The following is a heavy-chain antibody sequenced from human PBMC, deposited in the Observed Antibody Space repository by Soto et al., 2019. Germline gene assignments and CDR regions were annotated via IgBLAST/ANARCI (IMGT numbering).Heavy chain of an antibody. D-gene: IGHD3-3*01. V-gene: IGHV1-2*04. Sequence: QVQLVQSGAEVKKPGASVKVSCKASGYTFTGYYMHWVRQAPRQGLEWMGWINPNSGGTNYAQKFHGWVTMTRDTSISTAYMELSRLRSDDTAVYYCARESRITIFGVVTTDQVFYAFDIWGQGTMVTVSS. CDR2: INPNSGGT. CDR3: ARESRITIFGVVTTDQVFYAFDI. J-gene: IGHJ3*02. CDR1: GYTFTGYY.